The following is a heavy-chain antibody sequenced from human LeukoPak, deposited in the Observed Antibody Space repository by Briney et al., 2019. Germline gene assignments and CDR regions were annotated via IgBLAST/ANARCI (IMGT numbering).Heavy chain of an antibody. J-gene: IGHJ6*03. CDR1: GGSFSGYY. CDR3: ARVLGGYENFYYYYYYMDV. CDR2: INHSGST. Sequence: SETLSLTCAVYGGSFSGYYWSWIRQPPGKGLEWIGEINHSGSTTYNPSLRSRVTISVDTSKNQFSLKLSSVTAADTAVYYCARVLGGYENFYYYYYYMDVWGKGTTVTISS. V-gene: IGHV4-34*01. D-gene: IGHD5-12*01.